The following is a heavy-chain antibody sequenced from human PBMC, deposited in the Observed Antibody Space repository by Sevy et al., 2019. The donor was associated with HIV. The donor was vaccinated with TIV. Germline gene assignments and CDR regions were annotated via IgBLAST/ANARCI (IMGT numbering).Heavy chain of an antibody. V-gene: IGHV3-9*01. D-gene: IGHD3-10*01. J-gene: IGHJ4*02. CDR1: GFRFEDYG. Sequence: GGSLRLSCAASGFRFEDYGMHWVRRAPGKGPEWVSGIGWNSGSVGYAVSVKGRFTNSRDNAKNLLYLQMNSLTSEDTALYYCAKDLLPYGSGSYPLDYWGQGTVVTVSS. CDR3: AKDLLPYGSGSYPLDY. CDR2: IGWNSGSV.